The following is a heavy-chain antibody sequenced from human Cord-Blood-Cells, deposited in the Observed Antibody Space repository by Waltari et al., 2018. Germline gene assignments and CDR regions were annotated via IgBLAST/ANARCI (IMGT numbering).Heavy chain of an antibody. D-gene: IGHD2-8*02. CDR1: GGSFSGYY. V-gene: IGHV4-34*01. J-gene: IGHJ5*02. CDR2: INHSGST. CDR3: ASPGYCTGGVCYNWFDP. Sequence: QVQLQQWGAGLLKPSETLSLTCAVHGGSFSGYYWSWIRQPPGKGLEWIGEINHSGSTNYNPSLKSRVTISVDTSKNQFSLKLSSVTAADTAVYYCASPGYCTGGVCYNWFDPWGQGTLVTVSS.